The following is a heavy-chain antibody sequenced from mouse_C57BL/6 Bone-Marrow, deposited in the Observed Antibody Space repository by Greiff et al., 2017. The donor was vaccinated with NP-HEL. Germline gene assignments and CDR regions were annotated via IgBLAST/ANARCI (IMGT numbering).Heavy chain of an antibody. CDR1: GYTFPGYW. J-gene: IGHJ2*01. CDR2: ILPGSGST. Sequence: QVQLKESGAELMKPGASVKLSCKATGYTFPGYWVEWVKQRPGHGLEWIGEILPGSGSTNYNEKFKGKATFTADTLSNTAYMQLSSLTTEDSAIYYCARRGVSVHVIFWRQGTTLTLSS. CDR3: ARRGVSVHVIF. V-gene: IGHV1-9*01. D-gene: IGHD6-2*01.